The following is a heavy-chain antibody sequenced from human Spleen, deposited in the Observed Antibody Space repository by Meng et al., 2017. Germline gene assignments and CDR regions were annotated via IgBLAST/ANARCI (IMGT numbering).Heavy chain of an antibody. D-gene: IGHD5-24*01. CDR3: ARKDGYKIIDY. J-gene: IGHJ4*02. CDR1: GGSFSCYY. CDR2: IKHSGRT. Sequence: SAGLLKPPSPLSLTCAVYGGSFSCYYWIRIRQPPGKGLEWIEVIKHSGRTNYNPSLKSRVTRSVDTSKNQFSLKLSSVTAADTAVYYCARKDGYKIIDYWGQGTLVTVSS. V-gene: IGHV4-34*01.